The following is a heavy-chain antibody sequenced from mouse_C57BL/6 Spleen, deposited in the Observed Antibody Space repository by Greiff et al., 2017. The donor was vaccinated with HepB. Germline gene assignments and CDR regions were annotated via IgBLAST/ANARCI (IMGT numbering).Heavy chain of an antibody. D-gene: IGHD1-1*01. J-gene: IGHJ4*01. CDR3: ARSTTVDYAMDS. CDR1: GYAFSSSW. CDR2: IYPGDGDT. Sequence: VQLQQSGPELVKPGASVKISCKASGYAFSSSWMNWVKQRPGKGLEWIGRIYPGDGDTNYNGKFKGKATLTADKSSSTAYMQLSSLTSEDSAVYFCARSTTVDYAMDSWGQGTSVTVSS. V-gene: IGHV1-82*01.